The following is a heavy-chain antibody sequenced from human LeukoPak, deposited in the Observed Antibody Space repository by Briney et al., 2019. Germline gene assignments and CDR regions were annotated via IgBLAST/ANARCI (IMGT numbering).Heavy chain of an antibody. CDR2: ISSSSSYI. CDR1: GFTFSRYA. V-gene: IGHV3-23*01. CDR3: AKGGGWLYYFDY. J-gene: IGHJ4*02. D-gene: IGHD4-23*01. Sequence: QPGGSLRLSCAASGFTFSRYAMSWVRQAPGKGLEWVSSISSSSSYIYYADSVKGRFTISRDNSKNTLYLQMNSLRAEDTAVYYCAKGGGWLYYFDYWGQGTLVTVSS.